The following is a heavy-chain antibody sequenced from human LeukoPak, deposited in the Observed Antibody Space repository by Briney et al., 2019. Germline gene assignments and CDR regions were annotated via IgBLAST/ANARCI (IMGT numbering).Heavy chain of an antibody. J-gene: IGHJ4*02. CDR1: GDSISSGYY. Sequence: PSETLSLTCTVSGDSISSGYYWGWIRQPPGKGLEWIGSIYHGGSTYYNPSLKSRVTISVDTSKNQFSLKLSSVTAADTAVYYCAGGYYYDSSAARGRPLYYFDYWGQGTLVTVSS. CDR3: AGGYYYDSSAARGRPLYYFDY. CDR2: IYHGGST. D-gene: IGHD3-22*01. V-gene: IGHV4-38-2*02.